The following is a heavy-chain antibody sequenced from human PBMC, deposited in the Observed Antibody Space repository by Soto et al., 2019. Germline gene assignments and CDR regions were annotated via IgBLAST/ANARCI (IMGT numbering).Heavy chain of an antibody. V-gene: IGHV3-23*01. D-gene: IGHD3-22*01. Sequence: GGSLRLSCAASGFTFRSYAMSWVRQAPGKGLEWVSAISGSGGSTYYADSVKGRFTISRDNSKNTLYLQMNSLRAEDTAVYYCAKGIVYYYDSSGYFAYWGQGTLVTVSS. CDR2: ISGSGGST. CDR1: GFTFRSYA. J-gene: IGHJ4*02. CDR3: AKGIVYYYDSSGYFAY.